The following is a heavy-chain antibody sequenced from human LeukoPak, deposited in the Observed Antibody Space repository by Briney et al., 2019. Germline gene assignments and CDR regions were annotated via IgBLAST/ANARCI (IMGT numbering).Heavy chain of an antibody. D-gene: IGHD6-19*01. CDR3: ARVGPGIAVAN. CDR1: GFTFSSYS. V-gene: IGHV3-21*04. Sequence: GGSPRLSCVASGFTFSSYSMNWVRQAPGKGLEWVSSISSSSSYIYYADSVKGRFTISRDNAKNSLYLQMNSLRAEDTAVYYCARVGPGIAVANWGQGTLVTVSS. CDR2: ISSSSSYI. J-gene: IGHJ4*02.